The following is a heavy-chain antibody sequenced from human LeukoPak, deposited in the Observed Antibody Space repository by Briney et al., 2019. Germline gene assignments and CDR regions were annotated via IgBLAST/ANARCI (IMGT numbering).Heavy chain of an antibody. CDR2: IYPGDSDT. J-gene: IGHJ5*02. Sequence: GESLKISCKGAGYSFTSYWIGWVRQLPGKGLEWMVIIYPGDSDTRYSPSFQSQVTISADKSISTAYLQWSSMKAADTATYYCARQGVAARPEYNWFDPWGQGTLVTVSS. CDR1: GYSFTSYW. CDR3: ARQGVAARPEYNWFDP. D-gene: IGHD6-6*01. V-gene: IGHV5-51*01.